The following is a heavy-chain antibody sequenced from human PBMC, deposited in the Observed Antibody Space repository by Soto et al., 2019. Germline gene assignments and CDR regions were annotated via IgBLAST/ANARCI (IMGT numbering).Heavy chain of an antibody. CDR3: ARAPDNYDISIGYYNIPRGMDV. J-gene: IGHJ6*02. Sequence: QVQLVESGGGLVKPGGSLRLSCAASGFTFSDYYMTWIRQAPGKGLEWVSYISGSSSYINYADSVQGRFTISRDNAKNSLYLHMSSLRAEDTAVYYCARAPDNYDISIGYYNIPRGMDVWGQGTTVTVSS. CDR1: GFTFSDYY. D-gene: IGHD3-9*01. V-gene: IGHV3-11*06. CDR2: ISGSSSYI.